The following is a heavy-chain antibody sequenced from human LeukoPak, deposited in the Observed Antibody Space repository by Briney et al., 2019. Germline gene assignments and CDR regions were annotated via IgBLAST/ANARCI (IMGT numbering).Heavy chain of an antibody. CDR3: ARGGTLLGSDSNYYYGMDV. J-gene: IGHJ6*02. CDR2: ISYDGKYH. Sequence: GGSLRLSCAASGFTFRDYAMRWVRQAPGKGLEWVALISYDGKYHFYADSVKGRFTISRDDSKNTLYVQMNSLRAEDTATYYCARGGTLLGSDSNYYYGMDVWGQGTTVTVSS. D-gene: IGHD1-26*01. V-gene: IGHV3-30*04. CDR1: GFTFRDYA.